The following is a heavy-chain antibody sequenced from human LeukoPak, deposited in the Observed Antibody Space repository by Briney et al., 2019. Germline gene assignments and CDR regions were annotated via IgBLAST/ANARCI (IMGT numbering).Heavy chain of an antibody. J-gene: IGHJ4*02. D-gene: IGHD3-9*01. V-gene: IGHV4-39*01. Sequence: KPSETLSLTCTVSGGSISSSSYYWGWIRQPPGKGLEWIGSIYYSGSTYYNPSLKSRVTISVDTSKNQFSLKLSSVTAADTAVYYCARGQDLTGYHEAYFDYWGQGTLVTVSS. CDR2: IYYSGST. CDR1: GGSISSSSYY. CDR3: ARGQDLTGYHEAYFDY.